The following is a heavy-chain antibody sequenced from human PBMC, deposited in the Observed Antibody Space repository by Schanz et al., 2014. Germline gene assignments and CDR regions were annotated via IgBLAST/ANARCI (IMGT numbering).Heavy chain of an antibody. CDR1: GFTVSNSY. CDR2: IYSSGST. CDR3: ARNDYDDVDLSSFYFDH. J-gene: IGHJ4*02. Sequence: EVQLVESGGGLVKPGESLRLSCAASGFTVSNSYIHWVRQAPGKGLEWVSTIYSSGSTYYADSVRGRFTISRDNSMNTVFLQMNSLRADDTAIYFCARNDYDDVDLSSFYFDHWGQGTLVTVSA. V-gene: IGHV3-53*01. D-gene: IGHD3-22*01.